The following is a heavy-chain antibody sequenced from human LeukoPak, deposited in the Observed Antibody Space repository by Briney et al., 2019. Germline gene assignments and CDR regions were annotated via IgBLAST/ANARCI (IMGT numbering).Heavy chain of an antibody. Sequence: SETLSLTCTVSGGSISGYYWSWTRQSPGKALEWIGYIYSSGSTNYNPSLKSRVTISIDTSKNQFSLKLSSVTAADTAVYYCARDRGWGSSCDIWGQGTLVTVSS. V-gene: IGHV4-59*01. J-gene: IGHJ4*02. D-gene: IGHD3-16*01. CDR1: GGSISGYY. CDR2: IYSSGST. CDR3: ARDRGWGSSCDI.